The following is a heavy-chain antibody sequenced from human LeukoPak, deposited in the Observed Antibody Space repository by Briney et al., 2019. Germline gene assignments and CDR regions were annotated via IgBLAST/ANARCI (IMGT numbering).Heavy chain of an antibody. CDR1: GGSFSGYY. Sequence: PETLSLTCAVYGGSFSGYYWSWIRQPPGKGLEWIGEINHSGSTNYNPSLKSRVTISVDTSKNQFSLKLSSVTAADTAVYYCARGGKSDTAMVLVGGEGYFDYWGQGTLVTVSS. CDR3: ARGGKSDTAMVLVGGEGYFDY. D-gene: IGHD5-18*01. CDR2: INHSGST. J-gene: IGHJ4*02. V-gene: IGHV4-34*01.